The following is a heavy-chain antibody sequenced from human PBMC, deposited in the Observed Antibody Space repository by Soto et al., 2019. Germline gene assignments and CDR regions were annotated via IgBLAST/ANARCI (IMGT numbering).Heavy chain of an antibody. Sequence: SETLSLTCTVSGGSISSSSYYWGWIRQPPGKGLEWIGSIYYSGSTYYNPSLKSRVTISVDTSKNQFSLKLSSVTAADTAVYYCARRTVDIVATIITDWGQGTLVTVSS. D-gene: IGHD5-12*01. V-gene: IGHV4-39*01. J-gene: IGHJ4*02. CDR3: ARRTVDIVATIITD. CDR1: GGSISSSSYY. CDR2: IYYSGST.